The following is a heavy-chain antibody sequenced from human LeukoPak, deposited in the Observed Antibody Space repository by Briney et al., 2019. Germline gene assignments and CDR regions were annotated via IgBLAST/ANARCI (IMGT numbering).Heavy chain of an antibody. CDR3: ARTEYGSGSYRWFDP. J-gene: IGHJ5*02. CDR1: GGSISSYY. D-gene: IGHD3-10*01. CDR2: IYTSGST. Sequence: SETLSLTCTVPGGSISSYYWSWIRQPAGKGLEWIGRIYTSGSTNYNPSLKSRVTMSVDTSKNQFSLKLSSVTAADTAVYYCARTEYGSGSYRWFDPWGQGTLVAVSS. V-gene: IGHV4-4*07.